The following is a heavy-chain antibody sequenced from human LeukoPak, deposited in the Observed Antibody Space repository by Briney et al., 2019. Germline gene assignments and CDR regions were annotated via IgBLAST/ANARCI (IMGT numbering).Heavy chain of an antibody. CDR2: IYYSGST. D-gene: IGHD5-18*01. CDR3: ARGRYSYGLDESFDY. CDR1: GGSISSYY. V-gene: IGHV4-59*01. J-gene: IGHJ4*02. Sequence: SETLSLTCTVSGGSISSYYWSWIRQPPGKGLEWIGYIYYSGSTNYNPSLKSRVTISVDTSKNQFSLKLGSVTAADTAVYYCARGRYSYGLDESFDYWGQGTLVTVSS.